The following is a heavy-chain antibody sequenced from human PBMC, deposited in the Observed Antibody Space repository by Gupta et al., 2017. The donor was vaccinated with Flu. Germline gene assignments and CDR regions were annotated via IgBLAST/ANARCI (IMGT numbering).Heavy chain of an antibody. Sequence: QVQLVESGGGVVQPGRSLRLSCAASGFTFSSYGMHWVRQAPGKGLEWVAVISYDGSNKYYADSVKGRFTISRDDSKNTLYLQMNSLRAEDTAVYYCAKDVFGSSSWYEMGWFDPWGQGTLVTVSS. CDR3: AKDVFGSSSWYEMGWFDP. D-gene: IGHD6-13*01. CDR2: ISYDGSNK. V-gene: IGHV3-30*18. J-gene: IGHJ5*02. CDR1: GFTFSSYG.